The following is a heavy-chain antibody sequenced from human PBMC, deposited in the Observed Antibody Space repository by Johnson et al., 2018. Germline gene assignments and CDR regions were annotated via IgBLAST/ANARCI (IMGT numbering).Heavy chain of an antibody. Sequence: VQLVESGGGVVQPGRSLRLSCAASGFTFSSYAMHWVRQAPGKGLEWVAVISYDGSNKYYADSVKGRFTISRDNSKNPLYVQMNSLRAEDTALYYWARERVRWELLWGGSDAFDIWGQGTMVTVSS. CDR2: ISYDGSNK. CDR3: ARERVRWELLWGGSDAFDI. V-gene: IGHV3-30-3*01. D-gene: IGHD1-26*01. CDR1: GFTFSSYA. J-gene: IGHJ3*02.